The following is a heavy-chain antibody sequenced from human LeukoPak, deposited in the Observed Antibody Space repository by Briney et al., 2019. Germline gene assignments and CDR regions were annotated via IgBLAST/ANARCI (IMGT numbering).Heavy chain of an antibody. CDR2: ISFDGSAK. J-gene: IGHJ4*02. CDR3: VEERDRAGYFRY. D-gene: IGHD6-19*01. CDR1: GFTFANSA. Sequence: GGSLTLSCVASGFTFANSAMHWVRQAPGKGLEGVTFISFDGSAKYYADAAKGRFAISRDNSKNTLYLEMSSLGLQDTAVYFCVEERDRAGYFRYWGQGILVTVSS. V-gene: IGHV3-30*18.